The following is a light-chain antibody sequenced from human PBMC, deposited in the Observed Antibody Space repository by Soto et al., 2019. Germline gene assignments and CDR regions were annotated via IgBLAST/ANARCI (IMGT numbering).Light chain of an antibody. CDR1: QPIGTS. V-gene: IGKV1-39*01. J-gene: IGKJ1*01. CDR2: SAS. Sequence: DIQMTQSPSSLSASVGDIVTVTCRAIQPIGTSLHWYQQRAGKAPKVLISSASRLQSGVSSRFSGSGSGTHFTLTISSLRPEDSATYYCLQGYNTFWTFGQGTKVEIK. CDR3: LQGYNTFWT.